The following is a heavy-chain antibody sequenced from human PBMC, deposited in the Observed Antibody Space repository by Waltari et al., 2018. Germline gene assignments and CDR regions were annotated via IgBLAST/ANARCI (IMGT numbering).Heavy chain of an antibody. CDR3: TRDDFWSGYEGSPLVGY. V-gene: IGHV3-49*04. CDR2: IRSKAYGGTT. Sequence: EVQLVESGGGLVQPGRSLRLSCTASGFTFGDYAISWVRQAPGKGLEWVGFIRSKAYGGTTEYAASVKGRFTISRDDSKSIAYLQMNSLKTEDTAVYYCTRDDFWSGYEGSPLVGYWGQGTLVTVSS. CDR1: GFTFGDYA. D-gene: IGHD3-3*01. J-gene: IGHJ4*02.